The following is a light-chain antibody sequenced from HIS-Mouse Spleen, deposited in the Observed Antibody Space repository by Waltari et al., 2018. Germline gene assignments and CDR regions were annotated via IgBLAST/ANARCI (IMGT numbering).Light chain of an antibody. CDR2: EGS. CDR3: CSYAGSSTWV. J-gene: IGLJ3*02. V-gene: IGLV2-23*01. CDR1: SSDVGSYNL. Sequence: QSALTQPASVSGSPGQSVTLSCTGNSSDVGSYNLVFWYQQPPGKGPKLMIYEGSKRPSGVSNRFSGSKSGNTASLTISGLQAGDEADYYCCSYAGSSTWVFGGGTKLTVL.